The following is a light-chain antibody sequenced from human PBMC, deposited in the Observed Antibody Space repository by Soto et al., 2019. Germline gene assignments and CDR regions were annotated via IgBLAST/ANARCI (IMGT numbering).Light chain of an antibody. CDR3: NSYTSSTADV. Sequence: QSVLPQPASVSGSPGQSITISCTGASSDVGRYNYVSWYQLHPGKAPKLIIYEVSNRPSGVSNRFSGSKSGNTASLTISGLRAEDEADYYCNSYTSSTADVFGTGTKVTVL. CDR1: SSDVGRYNY. CDR2: EVS. V-gene: IGLV2-14*01. J-gene: IGLJ1*01.